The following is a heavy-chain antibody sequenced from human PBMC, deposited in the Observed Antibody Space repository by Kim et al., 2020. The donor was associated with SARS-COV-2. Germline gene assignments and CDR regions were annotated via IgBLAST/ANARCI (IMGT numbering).Heavy chain of an antibody. CDR3: ASAYSSSWFEGVPVWYFDL. Sequence: GGSLRLSCAASGFTFSSYSMNWVRQAPGNGLEWVSSISSSSSYIYYADSVTGRFTISRDNAKNSLYLQMNSLRAEDTAVYYCASAYSSSWFEGVPVWYFDLWGRGTLVAVSS. J-gene: IGHJ2*01. CDR1: GFTFSSYS. D-gene: IGHD6-13*01. V-gene: IGHV3-21*01. CDR2: ISSSSSYI.